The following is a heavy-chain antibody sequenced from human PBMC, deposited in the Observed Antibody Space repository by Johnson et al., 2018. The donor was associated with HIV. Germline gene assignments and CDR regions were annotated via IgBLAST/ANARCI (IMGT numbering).Heavy chain of an antibody. J-gene: IGHJ3*02. V-gene: IGHV3-11*04. D-gene: IGHD1-1*01. CDR2: ISSSGSTI. CDR3: AREGTLGAFDI. Sequence: QVQLVESGGGLIQPGGSLRLSCAASGFTVSSNYMSWVRQAPGKGLEWVSYISSSGSTIYYADSVKGRFTISRDNAKNSLYLQMNSLRAEDTAVYYCAREGTLGAFDIWGQGTMVTVSS. CDR1: GFTVSSNY.